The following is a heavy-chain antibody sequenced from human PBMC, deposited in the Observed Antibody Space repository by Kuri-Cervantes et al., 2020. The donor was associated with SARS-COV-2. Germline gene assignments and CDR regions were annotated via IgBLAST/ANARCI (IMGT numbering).Heavy chain of an antibody. CDR3: ATESYYGSGSYYYYYYGMDV. J-gene: IGHJ6*02. CDR1: GYTFTGYY. D-gene: IGHD3-10*01. Sequence: ASVKVSCKASGYTFTGYYMHWVRQAPGQGLEWMGWINPNSGGTNYAQKFQGRVTMTRDTSISTAYMELSRLRSDVTAVYYCATESYYGSGSYYYYYYGMDVWGQGTTVTVSS. CDR2: INPNSGGT. V-gene: IGHV1-2*02.